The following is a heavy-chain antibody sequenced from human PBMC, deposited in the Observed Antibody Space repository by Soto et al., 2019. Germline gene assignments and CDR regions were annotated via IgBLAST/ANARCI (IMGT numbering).Heavy chain of an antibody. CDR3: AKTKTKIQLWWTDALDF. V-gene: IGHV3-9*01. Sequence: GLSLRLSCAASGFTVGGFGMHLVRQAPGNGLEWVAGSSWDINSIGYTDSMKGRFSSCRDNSKNSLYLQMNSLRPEDTGFYSCAKTKTKIQLWWTDALDFWGQGTMVTVSS. J-gene: IGHJ3*01. CDR1: GFTVGGFG. CDR2: SSWDINSI. D-gene: IGHD5-18*01.